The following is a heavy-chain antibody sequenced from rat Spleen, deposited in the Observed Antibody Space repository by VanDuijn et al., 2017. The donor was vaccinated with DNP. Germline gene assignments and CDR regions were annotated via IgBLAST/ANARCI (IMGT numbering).Heavy chain of an antibody. D-gene: IGHD1-1*01. V-gene: IGHV3-3*01. CDR1: GFSITSSHR. Sequence: EVQLKESGPGLVQPSQTLSLTCSVTGFSITSSHRWNWIRKFPGDKLEWMGYINSAGITNYTPSLKSRISITRDTSKNQFFLQVNSVTTEDTATYYCARWDHYIGFAYWGQGTLVTVSS. J-gene: IGHJ3*01. CDR3: ARWDHYIGFAY. CDR2: INSAGIT.